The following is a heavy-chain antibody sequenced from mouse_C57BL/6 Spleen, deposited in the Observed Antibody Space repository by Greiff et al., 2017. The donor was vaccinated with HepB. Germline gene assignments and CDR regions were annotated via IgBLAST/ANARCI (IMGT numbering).Heavy chain of an antibody. V-gene: IGHV1-54*01. J-gene: IGHJ3*01. CDR2: INPGSGGT. CDR1: GYAFTNYL. CDR3: ARRHDYDGAWFAY. Sequence: QVQLQQSGAELVRPGTSVKVSCKASGYAFTNYLIEWVKQRPGQGLEWIGVINPGSGGTNYNEKFKGKATLTADKSSSTAYMQLSSLTSEDSAVYFCARRHDYDGAWFAYWGQGTLVTVSA. D-gene: IGHD2-4*01.